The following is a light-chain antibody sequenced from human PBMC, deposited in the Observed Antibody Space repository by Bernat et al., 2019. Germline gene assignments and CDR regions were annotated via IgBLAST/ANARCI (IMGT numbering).Light chain of an antibody. CDR2: GNE. V-gene: IGLV1-40*01. CDR3: QACDRSQSPWRV. Sequence: QSVLTQPPSVSGAPGQRVTISCTGSSSNIGAGYEVHWYQQVPGTAPKLLIYGNENRPSGVPDRISGSRSGTSASLAIAGLQAEDEADYFCQACDRSQSPWRVFGTGTKVIV. CDR1: SSNIGAGYE. J-gene: IGLJ1*01.